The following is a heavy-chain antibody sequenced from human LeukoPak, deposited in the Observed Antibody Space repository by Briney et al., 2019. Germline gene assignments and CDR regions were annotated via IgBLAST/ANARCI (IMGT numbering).Heavy chain of an antibody. V-gene: IGHV4-59*12. Sequence: SETLSLTCTVSGGSISGYYWSWIRQPPGKGLEWIGNIDYSGSTNSNPSLKSRVTMSVDTSKNQFSLRLTSVTAADTAVYYCARDVVVTSSPYAFDIWGQGTMVTVSS. CDR1: GGSISGYY. D-gene: IGHD2-21*02. CDR2: IDYSGST. CDR3: ARDVVVTSSPYAFDI. J-gene: IGHJ3*02.